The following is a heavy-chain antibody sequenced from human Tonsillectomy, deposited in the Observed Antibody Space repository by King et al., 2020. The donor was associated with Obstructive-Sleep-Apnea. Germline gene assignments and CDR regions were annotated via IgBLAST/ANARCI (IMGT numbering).Heavy chain of an antibody. D-gene: IGHD5-12*01. CDR1: GYTFSSYG. J-gene: IGHJ4*02. Sequence: QLVQSGPEVKQPGASVKVSCKTSGYTFSSYGITWLRQAPGQGLEWMGWIITYNGDAEYTRNLQGRVTMTTDPSTSTVYMELRSLGLDDTAMYYCARGGSGYYGDWGQGTLVSVSS. CDR3: ARGGSGYYGD. V-gene: IGHV1-18*01. CDR2: IITYNGDA.